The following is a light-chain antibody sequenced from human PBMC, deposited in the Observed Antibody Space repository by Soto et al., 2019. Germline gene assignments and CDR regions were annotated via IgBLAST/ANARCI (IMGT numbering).Light chain of an antibody. CDR1: ESISNW. CDR2: DAS. Sequence: DIQMTQSPSILSASVGDRVAITCRASESISNWLAWYQQKPGKAPKVLIYDASRLQSGVPDRFSGSVSGTELTLTIRSLQADDMATNYCHQYKSYYYTFGQGTNLEI. V-gene: IGKV1-5*01. J-gene: IGKJ2*01. CDR3: HQYKSYYYT.